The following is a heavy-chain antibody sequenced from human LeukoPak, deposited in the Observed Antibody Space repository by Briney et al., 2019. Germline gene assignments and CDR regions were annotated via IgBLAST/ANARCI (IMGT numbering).Heavy chain of an antibody. CDR1: GGSISSSSYY. V-gene: IGHV4-39*02. D-gene: IGHD5-18*01. CDR2: IYYTRST. J-gene: IGHJ4*02. Sequence: SETLSLTCPDSGGSISSSSYYWGRIRQPPGKGLEWIGTIYYTRSTNYNPSLKSRVTISVDTSKNHFSLKLNSVTAADTAVYYCASLRRDTLYYFDYWGQGTLVSVSS. CDR3: ASLRRDTLYYFDY.